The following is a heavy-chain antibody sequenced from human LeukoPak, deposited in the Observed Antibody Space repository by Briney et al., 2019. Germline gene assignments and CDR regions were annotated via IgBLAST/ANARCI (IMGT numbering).Heavy chain of an antibody. D-gene: IGHD1-26*01. V-gene: IGHV4-39*07. CDR1: GGPISNYY. CDR2: MYYSGSI. CDR3: ARTRVPGSYSPKGPFDY. Sequence: SETLSLTCTVSGGPISNYYWGWIRQPPSKGLEWIGSMYYSGSIFYNPSLKSRVTISINTSKTQFSLKVSSVTAADTAVYYCARTRVPGSYSPKGPFDYWGQGTLVTVSS. J-gene: IGHJ4*02.